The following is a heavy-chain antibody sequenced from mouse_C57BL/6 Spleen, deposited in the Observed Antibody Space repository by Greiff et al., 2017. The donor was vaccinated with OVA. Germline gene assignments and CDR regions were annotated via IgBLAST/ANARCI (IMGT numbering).Heavy chain of an antibody. CDR3: ARSLRGYYYAMDY. Sequence: EVKVVESGGGLVKPGGSLKLSCAASGFTFSDYGMHWVRQAPEKGLEWVAYISSGSSTIYYADTVKGRFTISIDNAKNTLFLQMTSLRSEDTAMYYCARSLRGYYYAMDYWGQGTSVTVSS. CDR2: ISSGSSTI. CDR1: GFTFSDYG. J-gene: IGHJ4*01. D-gene: IGHD1-1*01. V-gene: IGHV5-17*01.